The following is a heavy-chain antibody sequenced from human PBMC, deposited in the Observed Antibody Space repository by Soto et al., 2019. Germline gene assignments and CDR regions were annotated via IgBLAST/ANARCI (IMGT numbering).Heavy chain of an antibody. J-gene: IGHJ6*02. CDR1: GASISSSNFY. V-gene: IGHV4-39*01. Sequence: PSETLSLTCTVSGASISSSNFYWGWIRQPPGKGLEWIGSIYSSGSTYYNPSFKSRVAISVDTSRNHFSLRLSSVAAADTAVYYCARHLGTELIQDYYGMDVWGQGTTVT. D-gene: IGHD5-18*01. CDR3: ARHLGTELIQDYYGMDV. CDR2: IYSSGST.